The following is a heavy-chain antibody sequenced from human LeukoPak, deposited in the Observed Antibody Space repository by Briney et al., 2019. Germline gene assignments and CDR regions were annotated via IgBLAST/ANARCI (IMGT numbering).Heavy chain of an antibody. CDR3: AKIMVRGVYYFDY. J-gene: IGHJ4*02. V-gene: IGHV3-23*01. D-gene: IGHD3-10*01. Sequence: GGSLRLSCAASGFTFSSYAMSWVCQAPGKGLEWVSAISGSGGSTYYADSVKGRFTISRDNSKNTLYLQMNSLRAEDTAVYYCAKIMVRGVYYFDYWGQGTLVTVSS. CDR2: ISGSGGST. CDR1: GFTFSSYA.